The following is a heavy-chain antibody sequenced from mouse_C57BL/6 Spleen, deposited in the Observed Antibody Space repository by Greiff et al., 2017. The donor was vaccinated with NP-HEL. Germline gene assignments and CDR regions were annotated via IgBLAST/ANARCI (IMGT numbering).Heavy chain of an antibody. CDR3: ARWGTSQAWFAY. Sequence: VHLVESGGGLVQPGGSLTLSCAASCFPFSVSLMHFFPPAPDPWLEWVAYISSGSSTIYYADTVKGRFTISRDNAKNTLFLQMTSLRSEDTAMYYCARWGTSQAWFAYWGQGTLVTVSA. J-gene: IGHJ3*01. CDR1: CFPFSVSL. CDR2: ISSGSSTI. D-gene: IGHD5-1*01. V-gene: IGHV5-17*01.